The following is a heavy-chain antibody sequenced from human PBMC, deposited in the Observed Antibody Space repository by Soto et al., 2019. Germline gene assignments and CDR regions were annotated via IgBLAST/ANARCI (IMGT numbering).Heavy chain of an antibody. J-gene: IGHJ6*02. CDR1: GGSISSGGYY. CDR2: IYYSGST. Sequence: PSETLSLTCTVSGGSISSGGYYWSWIRQHPGKGLEWIGYIYYSGSTYYNPSLKSRVTISVDTSKNQFSLKLSSVTAAGTAVYYCARGEVTTTGYYYYYYGMDVWGQGTTVTVSS. V-gene: IGHV4-31*03. D-gene: IGHD4-17*01. CDR3: ARGEVTTTGYYYYYYGMDV.